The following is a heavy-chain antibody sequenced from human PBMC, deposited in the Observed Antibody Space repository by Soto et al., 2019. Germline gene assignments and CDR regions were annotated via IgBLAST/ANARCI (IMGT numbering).Heavy chain of an antibody. CDR2: IWYDGSNK. D-gene: IGHD5-12*01. Sequence: LSLTCAASGFTFSSYGMHWVRQAPGKGLEWVAVIWYDGSNKYYADSVKGRFTISRDNSKNTLYLQMNSLRAEDTAVYYCARDSGYDYAFDIWGQGTMVTVSS. J-gene: IGHJ3*02. V-gene: IGHV3-33*01. CDR1: GFTFSSYG. CDR3: ARDSGYDYAFDI.